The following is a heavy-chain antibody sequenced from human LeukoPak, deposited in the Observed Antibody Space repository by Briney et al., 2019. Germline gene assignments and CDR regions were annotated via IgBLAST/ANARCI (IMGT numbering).Heavy chain of an antibody. CDR1: GGSIISTTYY. CDR2: IDYSGST. Sequence: SETLSLTCTVSGGSIISTTYYWGWIRQPPAEGLEWIGSIDYSGSTYYNPSLKSRVTISVDTSKNQFSLNLSSVTAADTAVYSCARASGSSWYERRLHAYYYYMDVWGKGTTVTVSS. J-gene: IGHJ6*03. CDR3: ARASGSSWYERRLHAYYYYMDV. D-gene: IGHD6-13*01. V-gene: IGHV4-39*07.